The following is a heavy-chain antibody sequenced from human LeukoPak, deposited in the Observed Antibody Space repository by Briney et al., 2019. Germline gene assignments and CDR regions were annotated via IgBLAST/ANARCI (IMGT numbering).Heavy chain of an antibody. J-gene: IGHJ4*02. V-gene: IGHV3-21*01. CDR2: ISSCSSYI. D-gene: IGHD1-26*01. Sequence: GGPLRLSCAASGFTFSSYSMNWVRQAPGKGLEWVSSISSCSSYIYYADSVKGRFTISRDNAKNSLYLQMNSLRAEDTGVYYCARDSTHVGWGQGTLVTVSS. CDR3: ARDSTHVG. CDR1: GFTFSSYS.